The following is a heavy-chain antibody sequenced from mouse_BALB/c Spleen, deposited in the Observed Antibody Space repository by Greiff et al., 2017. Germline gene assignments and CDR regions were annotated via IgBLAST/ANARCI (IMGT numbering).Heavy chain of an antibody. CDR3: ARGRYDGYLSWFAY. CDR2: ISSGGSYT. J-gene: IGHJ3*01. D-gene: IGHD2-3*01. CDR1: GFTFSSYA. Sequence: EVHLVESGGGLVKPGGSLKLSCAASGFTFSSYAMSWVRQTPEKRLEWVATISSGGSYTYYPDSVKGRFTISRDNAKNTLYLQMSSLRSEDTAMYYCARGRYDGYLSWFAYWGQGTLVTVSA. V-gene: IGHV5-9-3*01.